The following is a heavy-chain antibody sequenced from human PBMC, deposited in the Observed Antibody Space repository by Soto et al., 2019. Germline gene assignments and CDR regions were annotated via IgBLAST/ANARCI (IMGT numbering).Heavy chain of an antibody. V-gene: IGHV1-18*01. Sequence: ASVKVSCKASGYTFTSYGISWVRQAPGQGLEWMGWISAYNGNTNYAQKLQGRVTMTTDTSTGTAYMGLRSLRSDDTAVYYCARSDIVVVPAAIRGANYYYYYMDVWGKGTTVTVSS. J-gene: IGHJ6*03. D-gene: IGHD2-2*02. CDR3: ARSDIVVVPAAIRGANYYYYYMDV. CDR2: ISAYNGNT. CDR1: GYTFTSYG.